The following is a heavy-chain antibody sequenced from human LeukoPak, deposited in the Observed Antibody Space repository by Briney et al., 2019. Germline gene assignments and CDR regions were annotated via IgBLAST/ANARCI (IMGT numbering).Heavy chain of an antibody. CDR2: INPNSGGT. Sequence: ASVKVSCKASGYTFIGYYMHWVRQAPGQGLEWMGRINPNSGGTNYAQKLQGRVTMTRDTPISTAYMELSRLRSDDTAVYYCARDDPLIWFGESLTLYWGQGTLVSVSS. CDR3: ARDDPLIWFGESLTLY. J-gene: IGHJ4*02. D-gene: IGHD3-10*01. V-gene: IGHV1-2*06. CDR1: GYTFIGYY.